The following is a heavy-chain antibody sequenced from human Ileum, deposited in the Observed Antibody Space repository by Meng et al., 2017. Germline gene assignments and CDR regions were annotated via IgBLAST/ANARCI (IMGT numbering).Heavy chain of an antibody. CDR2: IHQSGNT. V-gene: IGHV4-4*02. D-gene: IGHD5-24*01. CDR1: GGSISNANW. Sequence: QVELQESGPGLVNPSGTLSLTCVVSGGSISNANWWNWVRQPPGEGLEWIGEIHQSGNTNYNPSLKSRVTISVDKSKNQFSLNLNSVTAADTAVYYCARDPPNGDGYNLDYWGQGTLVTVSS. J-gene: IGHJ4*02. CDR3: ARDPPNGDGYNLDY.